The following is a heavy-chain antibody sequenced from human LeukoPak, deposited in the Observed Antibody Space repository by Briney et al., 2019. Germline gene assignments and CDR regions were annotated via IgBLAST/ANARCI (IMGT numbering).Heavy chain of an antibody. J-gene: IGHJ6*02. V-gene: IGHV3-11*01. D-gene: IGHD3-16*01. CDR2: ISSGGTIT. Sequence: GGSLRLSCVASRFNFSDHYMSWIRQAPGKGLELVSYISSGGTITYHADSVKGRFTVSRDNAKKSLYLQMNSLRGEDTAVYYCARHHEYERNSYGMDAWGQGTTVTVSS. CDR1: RFNFSDHY. CDR3: ARHHEYERNSYGMDA.